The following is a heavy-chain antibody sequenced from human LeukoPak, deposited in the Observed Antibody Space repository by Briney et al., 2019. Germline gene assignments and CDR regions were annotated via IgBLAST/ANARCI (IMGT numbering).Heavy chain of an antibody. Sequence: SEALSLTCAVYGGSFSGYYWSWIRQPAGKGLEWIGRIYTSGSTNYNPSLKSRVTMSVDTSKNQFSLKLSSVTAADTAVYYCARVSRLSMVRGVIPLYYFDYWGQGTLVTVSS. CDR3: ARVSRLSMVRGVIPLYYFDY. J-gene: IGHJ4*02. V-gene: IGHV4-59*10. CDR1: GGSFSGYY. D-gene: IGHD3-10*01. CDR2: IYTSGST.